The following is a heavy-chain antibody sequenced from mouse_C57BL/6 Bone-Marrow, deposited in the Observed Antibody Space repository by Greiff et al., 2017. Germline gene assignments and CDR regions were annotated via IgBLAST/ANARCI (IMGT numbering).Heavy chain of an antibody. V-gene: IGHV1-81*01. CDR1: GYTFTSYG. Sequence: VQLQQSGAELARPGASVKLSCKASGYTFTSYGISWVKQRTGQGLEWIGEIYPRSGNTYYNEKFKGKATLTADKSSSPAYMELRSLTPEDSAVYFCARSGSSLSWFAYWGQGTLVTVSA. CDR2: IYPRSGNT. J-gene: IGHJ3*01. CDR3: ARSGSSLSWFAY. D-gene: IGHD1-1*01.